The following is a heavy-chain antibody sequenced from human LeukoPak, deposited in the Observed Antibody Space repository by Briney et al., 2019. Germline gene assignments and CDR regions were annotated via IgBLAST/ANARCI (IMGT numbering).Heavy chain of an antibody. V-gene: IGHV3-23*01. D-gene: IGHD5-18*01. Sequence: PGGSLRLSCAASGFTFSSYWMSWVRQAPGKGLEWVSAISGSGGSTYYADSVKGRFTISRDNSKNTLYLQMNSLRAEDTAVYYCAKDMTYSYGYAYYYYGMDVWGQGTTVTVSS. CDR3: AKDMTYSYGYAYYYYGMDV. CDR2: ISGSGGST. J-gene: IGHJ6*02. CDR1: GFTFSSYW.